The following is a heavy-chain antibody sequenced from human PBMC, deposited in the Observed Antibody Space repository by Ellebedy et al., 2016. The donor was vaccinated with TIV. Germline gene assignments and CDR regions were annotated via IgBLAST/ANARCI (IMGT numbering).Heavy chain of an antibody. Sequence: GESLKISCAASGFTVNSKYMSWVRQAPGKGLEWVSAISGSGGSTYYADSVKGRFTISRDNSKNTLYLQMNSLRAEDTAVYYCAKGGGGVMEIGSFDYWGQGTLVTVSS. CDR2: ISGSGGST. D-gene: IGHD3-16*01. J-gene: IGHJ4*02. V-gene: IGHV3-23*01. CDR3: AKGGGGVMEIGSFDY. CDR1: GFTVNSKY.